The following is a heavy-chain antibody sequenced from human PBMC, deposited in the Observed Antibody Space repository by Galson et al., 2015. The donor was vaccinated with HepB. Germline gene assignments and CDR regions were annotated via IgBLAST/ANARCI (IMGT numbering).Heavy chain of an antibody. CDR3: ATGGVYDFWSGYYTN. J-gene: IGHJ4*02. V-gene: IGHV1-24*01. CDR2: FDPEDGET. CDR1: GYTLTELP. D-gene: IGHD3-3*01. Sequence: SVKVSCKVSGYTLTELPVHWVRQAPGKGLEWMGGFDPEDGETIYAQKFQGRVTMTEDTSTDTAYMELSSLRSEDTAVYYCATGGVYDFWSGYYTNWGQGTLVTVSS.